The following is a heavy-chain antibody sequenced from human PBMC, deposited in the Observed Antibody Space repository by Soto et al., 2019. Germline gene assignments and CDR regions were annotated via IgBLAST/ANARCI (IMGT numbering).Heavy chain of an antibody. CDR3: ARQSHANYDSSGYYPY. J-gene: IGHJ4*02. Sequence: SETLSLTCTVSGGSISSFYWSWIRQSPGKGLEWVGYIYYGGNTKYNPSLESRVTISVDTSKNQFSLKLSSVTAADTAVYYCARQSHANYDSSGYYPYWGQGMLVTVSS. CDR2: IYYGGNT. V-gene: IGHV4-59*01. CDR1: GGSISSFY. D-gene: IGHD3-22*01.